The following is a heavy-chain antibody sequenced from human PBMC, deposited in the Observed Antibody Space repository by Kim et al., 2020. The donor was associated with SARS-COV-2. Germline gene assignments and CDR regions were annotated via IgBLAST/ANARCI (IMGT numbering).Heavy chain of an antibody. D-gene: IGHD1-26*01. J-gene: IGHJ1*01. CDR2: IYHSGST. V-gene: IGHV4-30-2*01. CDR1: GGSISSGGYS. CDR3: AKRGSYGYFQH. Sequence: SETLSLTCAVSGGSISSGGYSWSWIRQPPGKGLEWIGYIYHSGSTYYNPSLKSRVTISVDGSKNQFSLKLSSVTAADTAVYYCAKRGSYGYFQHWGQGTLVTVSS.